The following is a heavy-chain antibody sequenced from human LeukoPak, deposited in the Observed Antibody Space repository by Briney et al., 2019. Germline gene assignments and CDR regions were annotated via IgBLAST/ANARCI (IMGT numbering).Heavy chain of an antibody. CDR2: ISGSGGST. CDR3: AKGRSSSLLYYFDY. CDR1: GFTFNDYA. V-gene: IGHV3-23*01. D-gene: IGHD6-6*01. Sequence: GGSLRLSCAASGFTFNDYAMSWVRQAPGKGLEWVSAISGSGGSTYYADSVKGRFTISRDNSKNTLYLQMNSLRAEDTAVYYCAKGRSSSLLYYFDYWGQGTLVTVSS. J-gene: IGHJ4*02.